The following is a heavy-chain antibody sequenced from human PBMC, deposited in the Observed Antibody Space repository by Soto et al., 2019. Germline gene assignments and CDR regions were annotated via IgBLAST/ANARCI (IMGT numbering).Heavy chain of an antibody. V-gene: IGHV3-23*01. CDR1: GFTFSNYA. Sequence: EVHLLESGGGLVQPGGSLRLSCAASGFTFSNYAMSWVRQAPGKGLEWVSADSNSGTIPFYADSVRGRFTISRDNSENTLYLQMNSLRVDDTAVSYCAKDTFRVVTSFEAWGQGVPVTVSS. CDR2: DSNSGTIP. J-gene: IGHJ1*01. D-gene: IGHD3-3*02. CDR3: AKDTFRVVTSFEA.